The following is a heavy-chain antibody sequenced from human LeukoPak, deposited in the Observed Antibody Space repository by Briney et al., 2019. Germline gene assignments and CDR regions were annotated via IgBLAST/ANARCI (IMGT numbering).Heavy chain of an antibody. J-gene: IGHJ1*01. CDR2: IYYSGST. D-gene: IGHD3-10*01. CDR1: GGSISSYY. CDR3: AREGGYYGSGSFFQH. Sequence: SETLSLTCTVSGGSISSYYWSWIRQPPGKGLEWIGYIYYSGSTNYNPSLKSRVTISVDTSKNQFSLELSSVTAADTAVYYCAREGGYYGSGSFFQHWGQGTLVTVSS. V-gene: IGHV4-59*01.